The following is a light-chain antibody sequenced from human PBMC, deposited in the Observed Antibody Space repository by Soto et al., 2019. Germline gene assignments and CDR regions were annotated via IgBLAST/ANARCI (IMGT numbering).Light chain of an antibody. CDR2: DVS. CDR3: SSYTSSSTPYV. V-gene: IGLV2-14*01. Sequence: SLLTQPSSVSRSPGQSITISCTGTSSDVGGYNYVSWYQQHPGKAPKLMIYDVSNRPSGVSNRFSGSKSGNTASLTISGLQAEDEADYYCSSYTSSSTPYVFGTGTKVTVL. CDR1: SSDVGGYNY. J-gene: IGLJ1*01.